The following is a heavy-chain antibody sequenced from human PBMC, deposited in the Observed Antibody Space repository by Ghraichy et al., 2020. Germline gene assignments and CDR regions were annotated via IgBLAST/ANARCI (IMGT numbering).Heavy chain of an antibody. Sequence: SETLSLTCTVSGGSISSYYWSWIRQPAGKGLEWIGRIYTSGSTNYNPSLKSRVTMSVDTSKNQFSLKLSSVTAADTAVYYCARAQLNYEVPRRQYYYYMDVWGKGTTVTVSS. CDR2: IYTSGST. CDR1: GGSISSYY. J-gene: IGHJ6*03. CDR3: ARAQLNYEVPRRQYYYYMDV. V-gene: IGHV4-4*07. D-gene: IGHD4-11*01.